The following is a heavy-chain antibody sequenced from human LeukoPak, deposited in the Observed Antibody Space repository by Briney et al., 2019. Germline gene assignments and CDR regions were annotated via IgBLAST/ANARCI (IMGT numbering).Heavy chain of an antibody. CDR2: ISSRDGTI. V-gene: IGHV3-11*01. D-gene: IGHD6-19*01. CDR1: GFILSDYY. J-gene: IGHJ4*02. CDR3: ARETVAGTFDY. Sequence: PGGSLRLSCGVAGFILSDYYISWIRQAPGKGLEWVSDISSRDGTIHFADSVKGRFTMSWDNAENSLHLQMNSLRTDDTAVYYCARETVAGTFDYWGQGTLVTVSS.